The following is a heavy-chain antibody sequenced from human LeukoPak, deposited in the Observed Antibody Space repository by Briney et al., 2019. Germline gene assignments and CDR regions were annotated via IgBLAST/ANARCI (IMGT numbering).Heavy chain of an antibody. CDR1: GFTFSSYG. J-gene: IGHJ4*02. Sequence: PGGSLRLSCAASGFTFSSYGMHWVRQAPGKGLEWVANIKQDGSEKYYVDSVKGRFTISRDNAKNSLSLQMNSLRAEDTAVYYCARVIAAAGTLFDYWGQGTLVTVSS. CDR2: IKQDGSEK. D-gene: IGHD6-13*01. CDR3: ARVIAAAGTLFDY. V-gene: IGHV3-7*03.